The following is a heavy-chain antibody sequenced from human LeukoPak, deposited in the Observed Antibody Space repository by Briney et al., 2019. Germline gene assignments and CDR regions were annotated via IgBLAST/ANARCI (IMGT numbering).Heavy chain of an antibody. Sequence: SETLSLTCTVSGGSISNYHWSWFRQPPGTGLEWIGYIEYSGGTTYNSSLKSRVTISVDTSKNQFSLKLSSVSAADTAVYYCAKSEGGWFDPWGQGTLVTVFS. CDR1: GGSISNYH. D-gene: IGHD3-16*01. V-gene: IGHV4-59*08. CDR2: IEYSGGT. J-gene: IGHJ5*02. CDR3: AKSEGGWFDP.